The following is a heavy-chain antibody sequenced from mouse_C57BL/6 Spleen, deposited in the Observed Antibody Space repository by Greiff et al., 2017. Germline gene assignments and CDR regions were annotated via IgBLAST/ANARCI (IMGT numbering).Heavy chain of an antibody. V-gene: IGHV1-26*01. CDR3: ARSSYGNSFAY. J-gene: IGHJ3*01. D-gene: IGHD2-10*01. CDR2: INPNNGGT. Sequence: EVQLQQSGPELVKPGASVKISCKASGYTFTDYYMNWVKQSHGKSLEWIGDINPNNGGTSYNQKFKGKATLTVDKSSSTAYMELRSLTSEDSAVYYCARSSYGNSFAYWGQGTLVTVSA. CDR1: GYTFTDYY.